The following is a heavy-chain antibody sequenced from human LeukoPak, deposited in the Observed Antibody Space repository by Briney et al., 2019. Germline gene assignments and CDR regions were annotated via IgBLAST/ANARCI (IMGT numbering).Heavy chain of an antibody. Sequence: PGGSLRLSCAASGFTFSSYAMHWVRQAPGKGLEWVAVISYDGSNKYYADSVKGRFTISRDNSKNTLYLQMNSLRAEDTAVYYCARVHPHDSSAPGALDPWGQGTLVTVSS. CDR3: ARVHPHDSSAPGALDP. D-gene: IGHD3-22*01. J-gene: IGHJ5*02. CDR1: GFTFSSYA. V-gene: IGHV3-30*04. CDR2: ISYDGSNK.